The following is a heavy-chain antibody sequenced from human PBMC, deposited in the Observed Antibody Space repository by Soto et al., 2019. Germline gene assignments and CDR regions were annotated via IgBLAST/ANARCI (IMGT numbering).Heavy chain of an antibody. CDR2: ISSSSSYI. CDR3: ARDLLPAMVTLDY. Sequence: KPGGSLRLSCAASGFTFSSYSMNWVRQAPGKGLEWVSSISSSSSYIYYADSVKGRFTISRDNAKNSLYLQMNSLRAEDTAVYYCARDLLPAMVTLDYWGQGTLVTVSS. V-gene: IGHV3-21*01. CDR1: GFTFSSYS. J-gene: IGHJ4*02. D-gene: IGHD5-18*01.